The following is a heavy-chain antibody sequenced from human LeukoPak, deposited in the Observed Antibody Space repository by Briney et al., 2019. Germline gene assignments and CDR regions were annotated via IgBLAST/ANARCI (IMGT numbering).Heavy chain of an antibody. CDR2: ISYDGSNK. V-gene: IGHV3-30*04. CDR1: GFTFSSYA. J-gene: IGHJ4*02. D-gene: IGHD1-26*01. Sequence: GGSLRLSWAASGFTFSSYAMHWVRQAPGRGLEWVAVISYDGSNKYYADSVNSPFTISRNNSKNTMNLQMNSLRAEDTAVYYCARAGSGSYYGWGQGTLVTVSS. CDR3: ARAGSGSYYG.